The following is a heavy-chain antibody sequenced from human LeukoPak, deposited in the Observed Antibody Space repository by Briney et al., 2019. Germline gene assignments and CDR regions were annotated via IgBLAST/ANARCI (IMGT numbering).Heavy chain of an antibody. D-gene: IGHD6-6*01. CDR2: ISSSSSTI. J-gene: IGHJ4*02. V-gene: IGHV3-48*01. Sequence: PGGSLRLSCAASGFTFSSYSMNWVRQAPGKGLEWVSYISSSSSTIYYADSMKGRFTISRDNAKNSLYLQMNSLRAEDTAVYYCAGEVPAARHFDFWGQGTLVTVSS. CDR1: GFTFSSYS. CDR3: AGEVPAARHFDF.